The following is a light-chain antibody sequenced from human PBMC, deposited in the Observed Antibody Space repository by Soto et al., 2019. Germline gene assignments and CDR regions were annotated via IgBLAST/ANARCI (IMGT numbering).Light chain of an antibody. CDR2: DAS. CDR3: QQRSNWPPWT. V-gene: IGKV3-11*01. J-gene: IGKJ1*01. CDR1: QNIFSY. Sequence: EIVLTQSPATLSLSPGERATLSCRANQNIFSYLAWYQQKPGQAPRLLIYDASNRATGIPARFSGSGSGTDFTLTISSLEPDDFAVYYCQQRSNWPPWTFGQGTKVEIK.